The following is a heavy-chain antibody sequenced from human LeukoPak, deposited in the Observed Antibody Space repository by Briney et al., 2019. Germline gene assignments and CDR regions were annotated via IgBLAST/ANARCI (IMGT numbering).Heavy chain of an antibody. J-gene: IGHJ6*02. V-gene: IGHV4-4*07. CDR2: IYTSGST. CDR1: GGSFSGYY. CDR3: ARDASSFLYYYGMDV. Sequence: SETLSLTCAVYGGSFSGYYWSWIRQPAGKGLEWIGRIYTSGSTNYNPSLKSRVTMSVDTSKNQFSLKLSSVTAADTAVYYCARDASSFLYYYGMDVWGQGTTVTVSS. D-gene: IGHD2-2*01.